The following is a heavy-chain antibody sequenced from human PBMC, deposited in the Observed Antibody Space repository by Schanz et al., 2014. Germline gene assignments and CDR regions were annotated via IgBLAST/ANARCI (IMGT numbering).Heavy chain of an antibody. Sequence: QVQLVESGGGVVQPGRSLRLSCAASGITLSGYGLHWVRQAPGEGLEWVGFISFDGRNTGYAHSVKGRFTISRDNSKNTVNLQMNSLRAEDTAVYYCAKEKEEVAADGSFFDYWGQGTLXTVSS. CDR1: GITLSGYG. J-gene: IGHJ4*02. CDR3: AKEKEEVAADGSFFDY. V-gene: IGHV3-30*18. CDR2: ISFDGRNT. D-gene: IGHD6-13*01.